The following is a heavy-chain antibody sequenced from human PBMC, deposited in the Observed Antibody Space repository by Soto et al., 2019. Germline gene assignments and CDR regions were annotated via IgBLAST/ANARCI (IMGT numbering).Heavy chain of an antibody. Sequence: VESLKLSCKVSGYNFISDWISWVRQMPGKGLEWMGRIDPTDSYTKYSPSFEGHVTISADKSISTAYLQWSSLKASDSAVYYCARLSRASFALDVWGQGTTVTVSS. CDR1: GYNFISDW. D-gene: IGHD3-16*01. CDR2: IDPTDSYT. V-gene: IGHV5-10-1*01. CDR3: ARLSRASFALDV. J-gene: IGHJ6*02.